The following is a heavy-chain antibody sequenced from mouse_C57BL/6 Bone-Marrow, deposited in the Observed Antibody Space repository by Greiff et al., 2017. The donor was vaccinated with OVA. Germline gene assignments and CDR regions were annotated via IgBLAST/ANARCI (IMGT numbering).Heavy chain of an antibody. CDR1: GIDFSRYW. CDR3: ARIYYGNYYWYFDV. J-gene: IGHJ1*03. D-gene: IGHD2-1*01. CDR2: INPDSSTI. Sequence: VQLQQSGGGLVQPGGSLKLSCAASGIDFSRYWMSWVRRAPGKGLEWIGEINPDSSTINYAPSLKDKFIISRDNAKNTLYLQMSKVRSEDTALYYCARIYYGNYYWYFDVWGTGTTVTVSS. V-gene: IGHV4-1*01.